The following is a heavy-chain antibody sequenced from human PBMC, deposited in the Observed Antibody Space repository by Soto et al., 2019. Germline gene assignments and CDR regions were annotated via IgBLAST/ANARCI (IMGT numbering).Heavy chain of an antibody. CDR1: GYSFTSYW. D-gene: IGHD2-15*01. V-gene: IGHV5-51*01. J-gene: IGHJ3*02. CDR3: ASDSHCDGGNCPMGGFDM. Sequence: PGESLKISCKGSGYSFTSYWIGWVRQMPGKGLEWMGIIYPGDSDTRYSPSFQGQVTISADTALSTTYLQWDTLKPSDTAIYFCASDSHCDGGNCPMGGFDMWDQGTMVTVSS. CDR2: IYPGDSDT.